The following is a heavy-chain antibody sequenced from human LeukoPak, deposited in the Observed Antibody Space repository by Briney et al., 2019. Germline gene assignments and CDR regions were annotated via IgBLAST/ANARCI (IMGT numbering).Heavy chain of an antibody. CDR1: GGSISTRDYY. D-gene: IGHD3-3*01. Sequence: KSSETLSLTCTVSGGSISTRDYYWGWIRQPPGKGLEWIGSIYYSGSTYYHPSLKSRVTISVDTSKNQFSLKLTSVTAADTAMYSCARHFDFPNGFDIWGQGTKVTVSS. J-gene: IGHJ3*02. CDR3: ARHFDFPNGFDI. CDR2: IYYSGST. V-gene: IGHV4-39*01.